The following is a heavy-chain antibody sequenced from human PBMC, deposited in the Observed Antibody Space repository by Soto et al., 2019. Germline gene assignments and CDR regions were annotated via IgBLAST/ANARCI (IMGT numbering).Heavy chain of an antibody. CDR1: GFTFGPFW. CDR3: VRDDIRVGLDH. CDR2: INSDGSDT. Sequence: PGGSLRLSCAASGFTFGPFWMHWVRQAPGKGLVWLSHINSDGSDTTYADSVRGRFTISRDNAKNTLYLQMNSLRAEDTAVYYCVRDDIRVGLDHWGLGTPVTVSS. V-gene: IGHV3-74*01. D-gene: IGHD1-26*01. J-gene: IGHJ4*02.